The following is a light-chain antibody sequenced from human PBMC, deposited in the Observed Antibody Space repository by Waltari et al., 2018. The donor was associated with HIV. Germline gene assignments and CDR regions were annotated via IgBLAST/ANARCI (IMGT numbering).Light chain of an antibody. J-gene: IGLJ1*01. CDR2: EDT. CDR3: QSYDNANPSI. CDR1: SGNIASNH. Sequence: NFVLTQPHSVSESPGKTVTISCARSSGNIASNHVQWYQQRPGSAPTPVISEDTQRPSGVPDRFSGSIDSSSNSASLTIYELRTEDEADYYCQSYDNANPSIFGTGTRVTVL. V-gene: IGLV6-57*03.